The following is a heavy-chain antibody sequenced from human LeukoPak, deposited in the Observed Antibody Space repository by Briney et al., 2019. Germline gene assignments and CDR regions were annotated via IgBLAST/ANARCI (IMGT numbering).Heavy chain of an antibody. CDR3: ARDPEDIVVVPAAISNWFDL. CDR2: ISAYHGKP. D-gene: IGHD2-2*01. CDR1: GYTFTSYG. Sequence: GSSVPVSCKASGYTFTSYGINWLRQAPGQGVAWMGWISAYHGKPNYEQKLQGRVTMTTDTSTSTAYMELRSLRSDDTAVYYCARDPEDIVVVPAAISNWFDLWGQRTLVTVSS. J-gene: IGHJ5*02. V-gene: IGHV1-18*01.